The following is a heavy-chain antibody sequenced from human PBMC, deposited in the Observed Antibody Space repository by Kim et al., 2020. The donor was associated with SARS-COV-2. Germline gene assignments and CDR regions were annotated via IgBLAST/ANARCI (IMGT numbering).Heavy chain of an antibody. CDR3: AKNELGGNSRIDY. V-gene: IGHV3-23*01. D-gene: IGHD2-21*02. J-gene: IGHJ4*02. CDR1: GFTFSTYA. Sequence: GGSLRLSCAASGFTFSTYAMSWVRQAPGKGLEWVSVISGGGSSTLNAGSVRGRFTISRDNSKNTLYLQMNSLRVEDTAIYYCAKNELGGNSRIDYWGQGTLVTVSP. CDR2: ISGGGSST.